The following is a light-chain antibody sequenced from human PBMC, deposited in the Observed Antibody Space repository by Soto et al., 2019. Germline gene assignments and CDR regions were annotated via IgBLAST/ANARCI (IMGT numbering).Light chain of an antibody. CDR2: AAS. CDR3: QQSYSIPYA. V-gene: IGKV1-39*01. J-gene: IGKJ2*01. Sequence: DIQMTQSPSSLSASVGDRVTITCRASQSIYSHLNWYQQKPGKAPKVVIYAASSLQSGVPSRFSGSGFGTDFTLTISSLQPEDFATYYCQQSYSIPYAFGQGTKLQI. CDR1: QSIYSH.